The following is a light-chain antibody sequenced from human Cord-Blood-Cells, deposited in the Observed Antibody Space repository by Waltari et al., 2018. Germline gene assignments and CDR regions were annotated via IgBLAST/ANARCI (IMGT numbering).Light chain of an antibody. CDR3: SSYAGSNNYV. CDR1: SSDVGGYNY. V-gene: IGLV2-8*01. CDR2: EVS. J-gene: IGLJ1*01. Sequence: QSALTQPPSASGSPGQSVTISCTGTSSDVGGYNYVSWSQQHPGNAPKLMIYEVSKRPSGVPDRFSGSKSGNTASLTVSGLQAEDEADYYCSSYAGSNNYVFGTGTKVTVL.